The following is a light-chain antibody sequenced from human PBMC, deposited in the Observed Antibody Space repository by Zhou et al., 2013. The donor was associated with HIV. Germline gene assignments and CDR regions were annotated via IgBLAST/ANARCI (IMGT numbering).Light chain of an antibody. Sequence: DIQMTQSPSSLSASVGDRVTITCRASQTIINYLNWYQQKPGKAPKLLIYAASSLQGGVPSRFSGSGSGTEFTLTISSLQPDDFATYYCQQYNSYWTFGQGTKVEIK. J-gene: IGKJ1*01. CDR2: AAS. V-gene: IGKV1-16*01. CDR1: QTIINY. CDR3: QQYNSYWT.